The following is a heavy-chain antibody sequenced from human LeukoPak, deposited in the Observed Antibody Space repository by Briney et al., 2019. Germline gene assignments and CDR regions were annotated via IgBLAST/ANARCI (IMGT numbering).Heavy chain of an antibody. J-gene: IGHJ5*02. D-gene: IGHD3-22*01. CDR1: GFTFSDYY. Sequence: MSGGSLRLSCAASGFTFSDYYMNWPRQSPGRGLEWLSYISNTGSAKYYSDSVKGRFTISRDNAKNSVYLEMNSLRAEDTAVYFCASDSSGYFGPWGPGTLVTVSS. CDR3: ASDSSGYFGP. V-gene: IGHV3-11*01. CDR2: ISNTGSAK.